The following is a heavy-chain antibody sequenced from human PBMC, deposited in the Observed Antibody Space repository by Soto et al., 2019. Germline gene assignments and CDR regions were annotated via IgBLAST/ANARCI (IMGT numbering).Heavy chain of an antibody. CDR2: IKTNTEGGTT. J-gene: IGHJ6*02. CDR1: GLTISDAW. D-gene: IGHD2-15*01. V-gene: IGHV3-15*07. Sequence: EVQLVESGGGLIYPGGSLRLSCAASGLTISDAWINWVRQAPGKGLEWVGRIKTNTEGGTTDYAAAVKGRFTVSRDDSKNTLYLQMNSLKIEDTGVYYCTTGSVGGVWGQGTTVIVSS. CDR3: TTGSVGGV.